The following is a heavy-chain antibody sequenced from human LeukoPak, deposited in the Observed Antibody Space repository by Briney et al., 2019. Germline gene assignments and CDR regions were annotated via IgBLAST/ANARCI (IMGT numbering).Heavy chain of an antibody. J-gene: IGHJ3*02. Sequence: SETLSLTCTVSGDSVSIGTYYWSWIRQPPGKGLEWIGYIYYSGSAHYNPSLRSRVTISVDTSQNQFFLKLSSVTAADTAVYYCARDPVGGIPYGFDIWGQGTMVTVSS. CDR3: ARDPVGGIPYGFDI. D-gene: IGHD2-21*01. CDR2: IYYSGSA. CDR1: GDSVSIGTYY. V-gene: IGHV4-61*01.